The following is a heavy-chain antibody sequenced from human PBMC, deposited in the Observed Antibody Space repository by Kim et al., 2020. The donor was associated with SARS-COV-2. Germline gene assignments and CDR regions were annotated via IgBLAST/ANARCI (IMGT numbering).Heavy chain of an antibody. CDR2: INAGNGNT. Sequence: ASVKVSCKASGYTFTSYAMHWVRQAPGQRLEWMGWINAGNGNTKYSQKFQGRVTITRDTSASTAYMELSSLRSEDTAVYYCARDPWGGYSYGYGYFDLWGRGALVTVSS. V-gene: IGHV1-3*01. J-gene: IGHJ2*01. CDR1: GYTFTSYA. CDR3: ARDPWGGYSYGYGYFDL. D-gene: IGHD5-18*01.